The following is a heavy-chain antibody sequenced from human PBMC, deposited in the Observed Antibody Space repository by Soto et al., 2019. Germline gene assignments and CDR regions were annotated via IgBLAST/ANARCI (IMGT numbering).Heavy chain of an antibody. J-gene: IGHJ4*02. CDR2: ISGSGRST. Sequence: EVLLLESGGGLVQPGGSLRLSGSASGFTFSSYTMNWVRQVPGKGLEWVSAISGSGRSTYYAASVKGRFTISIDSSSNTLYLHLISLAAGETAIYCCAKGLNLSGNYYSLYFAFWGQGNLVTVSS. CDR1: GFTFSSYT. V-gene: IGHV3-23*01. D-gene: IGHD1-26*01. CDR3: AKGLNLSGNYYSLYFAF.